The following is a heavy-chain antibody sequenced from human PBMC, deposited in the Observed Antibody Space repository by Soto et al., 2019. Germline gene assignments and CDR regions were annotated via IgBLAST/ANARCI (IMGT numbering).Heavy chain of an antibody. CDR1: GGSISSGDYY. Sequence: SETLSLTCTVSGGSISSGDYYWSWIRQPPGKGLEWIGYIYYSGSTYYNPSLKSRVTISVDTSNNQFSLKLSSVTAADTAVYYCAREGRGYSGYDGLFTIHYPPSLTLWAQGTTV. D-gene: IGHD5-12*01. J-gene: IGHJ6*02. V-gene: IGHV4-30-4*02. CDR2: IYYSGST. CDR3: AREGRGYSGYDGLFTIHYPPSLTL.